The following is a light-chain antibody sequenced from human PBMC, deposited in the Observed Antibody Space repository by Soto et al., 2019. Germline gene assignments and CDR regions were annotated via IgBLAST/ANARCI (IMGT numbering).Light chain of an antibody. CDR3: QQYNRYPLT. CDR2: KAS. Sequence: DIQMTQSPSTLSASVGDRVTITCRASQSISSWLAWYQQKPGKAPKLLIYKASSLESGVPSRFSGSESGTEFTLTISSLQPDDFATYYCQQYNRYPLTFGGGTKVDIK. J-gene: IGKJ4*01. V-gene: IGKV1-5*03. CDR1: QSISSW.